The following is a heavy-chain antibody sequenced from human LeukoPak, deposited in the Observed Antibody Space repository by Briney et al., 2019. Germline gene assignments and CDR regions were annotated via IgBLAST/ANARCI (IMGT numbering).Heavy chain of an antibody. V-gene: IGHV3-7*01. CDR2: IKEDGSEI. J-gene: IGHJ4*02. CDR3: ALGVYYFDF. Sequence: GGSLRLSCAASGFTFSSRWMSWVRQAPGKGLEWVANIKEDGSEIYYVDSVKGRFTISRDNTKNSLYLQMNSLRVEDTAVYYCALGVYYFDFWGQGTLVIVSS. CDR1: GFTFSSRW. D-gene: IGHD3-16*01.